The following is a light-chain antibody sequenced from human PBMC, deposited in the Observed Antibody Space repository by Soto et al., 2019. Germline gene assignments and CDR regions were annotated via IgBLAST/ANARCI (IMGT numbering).Light chain of an antibody. CDR1: SSDVGGYNY. V-gene: IGLV2-8*01. CDR3: NSYAGSNMKV. CDR2: EVS. Sequence: QSALTQPPSASGSPGQSVTISCTGTSSDVGGYNYVSWYQQHPGKAPKLMIYEVSKRPSGVPDRFSGSKSGNTASLTVSGLQAEDEADYYCNSYAGSNMKVFGTGTKVTVL. J-gene: IGLJ1*01.